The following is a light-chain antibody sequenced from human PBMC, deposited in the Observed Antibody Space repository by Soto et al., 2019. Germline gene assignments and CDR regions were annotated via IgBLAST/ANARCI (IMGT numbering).Light chain of an antibody. CDR1: SSNIGAGYD. Sequence: QSVLAQPPSVSGAPGQRVTISCTGSSSNIGAGYDVHWYQHVPGTAPRLLIFGNSNRPSGVPDRFSGSKSGNTASLTISGLQAEDEADYYCSSYTSSSTPLYVFGTGTKVTVL. CDR2: GNS. V-gene: IGLV1-40*01. CDR3: SSYTSSSTPLYV. J-gene: IGLJ1*01.